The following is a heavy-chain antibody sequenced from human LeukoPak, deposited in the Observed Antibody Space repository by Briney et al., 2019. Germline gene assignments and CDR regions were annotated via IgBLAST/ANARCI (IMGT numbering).Heavy chain of an antibody. D-gene: IGHD4-11*01. CDR3: ARQVKTTRGYLDS. CDR1: GGSVSNSDYY. V-gene: IGHV4-39*01. CDR2: IYYTGSG. Sequence: SETLTLTCNVSGGSVSNSDYYWAWIRQPPGKGLEWIGSIYYTGSGYSNQSLQSRVTLSVDTSKNHFSLGLTSVTAADTAVYYCARQVKTTRGYLDSWGQGTLVTVSS. J-gene: IGHJ4*02.